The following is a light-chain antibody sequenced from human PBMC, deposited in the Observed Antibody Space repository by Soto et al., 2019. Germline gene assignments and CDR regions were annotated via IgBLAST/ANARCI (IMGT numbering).Light chain of an antibody. CDR1: AFPKQY. J-gene: IGLJ3*02. CDR3: QSADTSGTYPV. CDR2: KDS. Sequence: SYELTQPPSVSVSPGQTARITCSGDAFPKQYAYWYQQKPGQAPVLVIYKDSERPSGVPERFSGSSSGTTVTLTISGVQAEDEADYYCQSADTSGTYPVFGGGTKLTVL. V-gene: IGLV3-25*02.